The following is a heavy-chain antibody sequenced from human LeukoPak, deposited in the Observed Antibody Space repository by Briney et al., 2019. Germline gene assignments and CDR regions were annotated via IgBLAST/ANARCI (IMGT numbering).Heavy chain of an antibody. Sequence: PGGSLRLSCAASGFTFSSYWMSWVRQAPGKGLEWVANIKQDGSEKYYVDSVKGRFTISRDNARNSLFLQMNTLRIGDTAVYYCVRDGHSSGWYIFDYWGQGTLVTVSS. CDR3: VRDGHSSGWYIFDY. V-gene: IGHV3-7*01. CDR2: IKQDGSEK. D-gene: IGHD6-19*01. J-gene: IGHJ4*02. CDR1: GFTFSSYW.